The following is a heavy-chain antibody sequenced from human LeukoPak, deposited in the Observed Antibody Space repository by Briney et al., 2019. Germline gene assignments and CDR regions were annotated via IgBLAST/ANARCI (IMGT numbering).Heavy chain of an antibody. D-gene: IGHD3-22*01. CDR2: ISAYNGNT. J-gene: IGHJ3*02. V-gene: IGHV1-18*01. CDR3: AREKGRYYDSSGYPYAFDI. Sequence: ASVKVSCKASGYTFTSYGISWVRQAPGQGLEWMGWISAYNGNTNYAQKFQGRVTMTRDTSTSTVYMELSSLRSEDTAVYYCAREKGRYYDSSGYPYAFDIWGQGTMVTVSS. CDR1: GYTFTSYG.